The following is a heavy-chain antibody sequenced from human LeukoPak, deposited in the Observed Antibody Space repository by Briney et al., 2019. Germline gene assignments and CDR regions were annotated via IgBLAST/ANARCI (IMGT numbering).Heavy chain of an antibody. V-gene: IGHV1-18*01. CDR3: ARPQTYYYGSGSYPYYYGMDV. J-gene: IGHJ6*02. D-gene: IGHD3-10*01. CDR1: GYTFTSYD. CDR2: ISAYNGNT. Sequence: ASVKVSCTASGYTFTSYDISWVRQAPGQGLEWMGWISAYNGNTNYAQKLQGRVTMTTDTSTSTAYMELRSLRSDDTAVYYCARPQTYYYGSGSYPYYYGMDVWGQGTTVTVSS.